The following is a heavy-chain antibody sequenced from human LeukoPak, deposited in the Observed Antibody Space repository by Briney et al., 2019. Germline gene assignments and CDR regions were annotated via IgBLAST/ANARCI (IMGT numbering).Heavy chain of an antibody. CDR2: ISYDGSNK. J-gene: IGHJ4*02. CDR3: ARDYCSITSCYDY. V-gene: IGHV3-30*03. Sequence: GGSLRLSCAASGFTLSSYGMNWVRQAPGKGLEWVAVISYDGSNKYYADSVKGRFTISRDNSKNTLYLQMNSLRAEDTAVYYCARDYCSITSCYDYWGQGTLVTVSS. D-gene: IGHD2-2*01. CDR1: GFTLSSYG.